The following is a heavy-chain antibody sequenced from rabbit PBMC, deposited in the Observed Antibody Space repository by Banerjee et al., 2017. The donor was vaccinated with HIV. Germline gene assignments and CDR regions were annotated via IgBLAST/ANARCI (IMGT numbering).Heavy chain of an antibody. CDR3: ARHVDAMDL. J-gene: IGHJ6*01. CDR2: IYAGSSGST. CDR1: GFSFSRSYW. Sequence: QEQLEESGGDLVKPEGSLTLTCTASGFSFSRSYWICWVRQAPGKGLEWIACIYAGSSGSTYYASWAKGRFTISKTSSTAVTLQMTSLTVADTATYFCARHVDAMDLWGPGTLVTVS. V-gene: IGHV1S45*01.